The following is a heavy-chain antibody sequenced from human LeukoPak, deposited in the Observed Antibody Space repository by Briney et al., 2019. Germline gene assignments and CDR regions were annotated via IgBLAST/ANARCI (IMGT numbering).Heavy chain of an antibody. CDR3: AKGGKYSGSYWIDY. D-gene: IGHD1-26*01. CDR2: ISGSGGST. J-gene: IGHJ4*02. Sequence: PGGSLRLSCAASGFTFSSYAMSWVRQAPGKGLEWVSAISGSGGSTYYVDSVKGRFTISRDNSKNTLYLQMNSLRAEDTAVYYCAKGGKYSGSYWIDYWGQGTLVTVSS. CDR1: GFTFSSYA. V-gene: IGHV3-23*01.